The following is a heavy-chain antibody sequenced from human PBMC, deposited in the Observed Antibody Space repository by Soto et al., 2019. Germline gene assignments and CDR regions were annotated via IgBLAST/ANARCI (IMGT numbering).Heavy chain of an antibody. J-gene: IGHJ5*02. CDR1: GFNFADAW. Sequence: PGGSLRLSCEATGFNFADAWMSWVRQAPGKGLEWIGRVKSKTDGGSIDYAASVKGRFIISRDDSRNTLYLEMSSLKTEDTAVYYCSTPRDIVSAGTFLEVFDPWGQGTLVTVSS. CDR2: VKSKTDGGSI. CDR3: STPRDIVSAGTFLEVFDP. V-gene: IGHV3-15*01. D-gene: IGHD3-3*02.